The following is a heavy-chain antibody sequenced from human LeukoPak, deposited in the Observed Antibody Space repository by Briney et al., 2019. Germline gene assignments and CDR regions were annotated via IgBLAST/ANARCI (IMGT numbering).Heavy chain of an antibody. CDR1: GFTFSSYT. J-gene: IGHJ4*02. Sequence: GGSLRLSCAASGFTFSSYTMHWVRQAPGKGLEWVAAISDDATYTYYSVSVKGRFAISRDNSKKTLFLQMNNPTTDDTAVYYCARGTAATALSGFWGQGTLVTVSS. CDR2: ISDDATYT. CDR3: ARGTAATALSGF. D-gene: IGHD5-12*01. V-gene: IGHV3-30*09.